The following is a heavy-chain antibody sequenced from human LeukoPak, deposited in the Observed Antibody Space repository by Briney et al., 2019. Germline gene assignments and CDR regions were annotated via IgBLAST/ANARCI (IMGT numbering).Heavy chain of an antibody. Sequence: PSETLSLTCTVSGGSISSGDYYWSWIRQPPGKGLEWIGYIYYSGSTYYNPSLKSRVTISVDTSRNQFSLKLSSVTAADTAVYYCARDLLNEGNHLDYWGQGTLVTVSS. J-gene: IGHJ4*02. CDR2: IYYSGST. CDR3: ARDLLNEGNHLDY. V-gene: IGHV4-30-4*01. D-gene: IGHD4-23*01. CDR1: GGSISSGDYY.